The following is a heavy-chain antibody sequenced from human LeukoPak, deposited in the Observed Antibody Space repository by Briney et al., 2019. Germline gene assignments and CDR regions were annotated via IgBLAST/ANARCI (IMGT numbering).Heavy chain of an antibody. CDR1: GFTFTSSA. D-gene: IGHD2-15*01. CDR3: AADDPYCSGGSCYFRTFDI. J-gene: IGHJ3*02. CDR2: TVVGSGNT. Sequence: GTSVKVSCKASGFTFTSSAMQWVRQARGQRLEWIGWTVVGSGNTNYAQKFQERVTITRDMSTSTAYMELSSLSSEDTAVYYCAADDPYCSGGSCYFRTFDIWGQGTMVTVSS. V-gene: IGHV1-58*02.